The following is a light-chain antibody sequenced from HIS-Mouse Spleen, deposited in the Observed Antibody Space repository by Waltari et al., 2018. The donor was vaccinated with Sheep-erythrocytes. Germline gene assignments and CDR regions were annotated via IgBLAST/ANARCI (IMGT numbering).Light chain of an antibody. CDR2: EVS. CDR3: SSYAGSNNWV. J-gene: IGLJ3*02. CDR1: SSDVGGYNY. Sequence: QSALTQPPSASGSPGQSVTISCTGTSSDVGGYNYVSLYQPHPGKAPKPMVYEVSKRPAGVPDRFSGSKSGNTASLTVSGLQAEDEADYYCSSYAGSNNWVFGGGTKLTVL. V-gene: IGLV2-8*01.